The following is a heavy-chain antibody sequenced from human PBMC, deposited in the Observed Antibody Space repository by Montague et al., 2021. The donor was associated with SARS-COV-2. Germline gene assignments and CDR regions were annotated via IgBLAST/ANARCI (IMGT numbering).Heavy chain of an antibody. V-gene: IGHV4-30-4*01. Sequence: NNGSTYYNPSLKSRVTISVDTPKNQFSLKLSSVTAADTAVYCCARFPYYYDNWFDPWGQGTRVTVSS. J-gene: IGHJ5*02. CDR2: NNGST. D-gene: IGHD3-22*01. CDR3: ARFPYYYDNWFDP.